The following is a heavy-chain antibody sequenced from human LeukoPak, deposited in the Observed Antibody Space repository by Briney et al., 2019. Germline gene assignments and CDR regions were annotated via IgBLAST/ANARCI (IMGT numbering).Heavy chain of an antibody. Sequence: SETLSLTCTVSGYSISSGYYWGWIRQPPGKGLEWIGSIYHSGSTYYNPSLKSRVTISVDTSKNQFSLKLSSVTAADTAVYYCARARYYYGSGSFYYFDYWGQGTLDTVSS. D-gene: IGHD3-10*01. CDR2: IYHSGST. V-gene: IGHV4-38-2*02. CDR3: ARARYYYGSGSFYYFDY. CDR1: GYSISSGYY. J-gene: IGHJ4*02.